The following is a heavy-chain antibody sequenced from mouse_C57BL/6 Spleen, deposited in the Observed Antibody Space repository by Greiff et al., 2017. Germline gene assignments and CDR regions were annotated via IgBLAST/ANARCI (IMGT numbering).Heavy chain of an antibody. CDR3: ARIGYYGSSHWYGDG. D-gene: IGHD1-1*01. CDR1: GFSLSTFGMC. V-gene: IGHV8-8*01. J-gene: IGHJ1*03. CDR2: IWWDDDK. Sequence: QVTLKESGPGILQPSQTLSLTCSFSGFSLSTFGMCVGWIRPPSGKGLEWLAHIWWDDDKYYNPALKSRLTIAKDTSKNQVFLKIANVDTADTATDYCARIGYYGSSHWYGDGWGTGTTVTVSS.